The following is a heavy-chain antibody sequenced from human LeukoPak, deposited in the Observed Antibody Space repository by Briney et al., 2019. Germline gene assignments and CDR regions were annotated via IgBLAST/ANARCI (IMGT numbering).Heavy chain of an antibody. V-gene: IGHV4-30-2*01. CDR1: GGSISSGGYS. Sequence: SETLSLTCAVSGGSISSGGYSWSWIRQPPGKGLEWIGEINHSGSTNYNPSLKSRVTISVDTSKNQFSLKLCSVTAADTAVYYCARYSSSWYYFDYWGQGTLVTVSS. J-gene: IGHJ4*02. CDR2: INHSGST. CDR3: ARYSSSWYYFDY. D-gene: IGHD6-13*01.